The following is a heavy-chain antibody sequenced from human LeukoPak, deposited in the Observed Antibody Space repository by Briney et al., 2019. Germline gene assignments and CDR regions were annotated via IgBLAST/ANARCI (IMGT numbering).Heavy chain of an antibody. CDR3: ARGIAVAGTGEAFDI. V-gene: IGHV3-23*01. J-gene: IGHJ3*02. CDR1: GFTFSSYG. Sequence: GGSLRLSCAASGFTFSSYGMSWVRQAPGKGLEWVSGISDSGTSTYYADSVKGRFTISRDNSKNTLYLQMNSLRAEDTAVYYCARGIAVAGTGEAFDIWGQGTMVTVSS. D-gene: IGHD6-19*01. CDR2: ISDSGTST.